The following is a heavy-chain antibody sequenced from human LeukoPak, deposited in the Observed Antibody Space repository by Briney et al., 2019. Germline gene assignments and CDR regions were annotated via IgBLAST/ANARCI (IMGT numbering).Heavy chain of an antibody. Sequence: SETLSLTCTVSGGSISRYYWSWIRQPPGKGLEWIGYIYYSGSTNYNPSLKSRVTISVDTSKNQFSLKLSSVTAADTAVYYCARRESMGATSRWGQGTLVTVSS. CDR1: GGSISRYY. D-gene: IGHD1-26*01. CDR2: IYYSGST. J-gene: IGHJ4*02. CDR3: ARRESMGATSR. V-gene: IGHV4-59*08.